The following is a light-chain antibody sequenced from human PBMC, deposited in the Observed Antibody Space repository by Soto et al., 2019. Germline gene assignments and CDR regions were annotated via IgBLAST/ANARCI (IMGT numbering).Light chain of an antibody. CDR2: GAS. Sequence: DIQLTQSPPTLSASVGDRVTITCRASQSVGMWLAWYQHKPGKAPKVFVYGASSLETGVPSRFGGSGSATEFTLVINGLQADDSATYYCQQYFAYPLTFGQGTKVEVK. CDR1: QSVGMW. CDR3: QQYFAYPLT. J-gene: IGKJ1*01. V-gene: IGKV1-5*01.